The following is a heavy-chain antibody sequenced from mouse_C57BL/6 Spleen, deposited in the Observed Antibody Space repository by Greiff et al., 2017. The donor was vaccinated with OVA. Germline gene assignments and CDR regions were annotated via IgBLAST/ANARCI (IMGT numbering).Heavy chain of an antibody. CDR3: AMGDGYYVRYFDV. CDR2: ISSGSSTI. V-gene: IGHV5-17*01. Sequence: EVKLVESGGGLVKPGGSLKLSCAASGFTFSDYGMHWVRQAPEKGLEWVAYISSGSSTIYYADTVKGRFTISRDNAKNTLFLQMTSLRSEDTAMYYCAMGDGYYVRYFDVWGTGTTVTVSS. J-gene: IGHJ1*03. D-gene: IGHD2-3*01. CDR1: GFTFSDYG.